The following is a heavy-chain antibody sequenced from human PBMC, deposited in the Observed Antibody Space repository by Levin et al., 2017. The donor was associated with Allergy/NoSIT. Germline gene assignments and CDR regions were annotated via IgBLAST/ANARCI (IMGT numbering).Heavy chain of an antibody. CDR3: AKDLAFRSGFPFGSDH. J-gene: IGHJ4*02. CDR2: VNWNGDRT. Sequence: GGSLRLSCAASGFNFDSHGMSWVRQGPGKGLEWVSGVNWNGDRTGYADSVTGRFTISRDNAKNSLYLQMSSLTADDTALYYCAKDLAFRSGFPFGSDHWGQGTLVTVSS. CDR1: GFNFDSHG. D-gene: IGHD3-3*01. V-gene: IGHV3-20*04.